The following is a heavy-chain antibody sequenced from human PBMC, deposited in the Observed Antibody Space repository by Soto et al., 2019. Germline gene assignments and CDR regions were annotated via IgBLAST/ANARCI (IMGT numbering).Heavy chain of an antibody. J-gene: IGHJ4*02. CDR2: ISAYNGNT. Sequence: GASVKVSCKASGYTFTSYGISWVRQAPGQGLEWMGWISAYNGNTNYAQKLQGRVTMTTDTSTSTAYMELRSLRSDDTAVYYCARDSCSGGSCYFEIDYWGQGTLVTVSS. D-gene: IGHD2-15*01. CDR3: ARDSCSGGSCYFEIDY. V-gene: IGHV1-18*01. CDR1: GYTFTSYG.